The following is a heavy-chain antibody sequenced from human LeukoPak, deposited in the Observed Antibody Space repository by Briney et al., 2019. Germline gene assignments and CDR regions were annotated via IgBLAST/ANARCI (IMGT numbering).Heavy chain of an antibody. CDR2: IYHTGNS. CDR3: ASSGYSYGYYFDY. CDR1: GGSVSSDY. J-gene: IGHJ4*02. D-gene: IGHD5-18*01. V-gene: IGHV4-59*08. Sequence: SETLSLTCTVSGGSVSSDYWSWIRQPPGKGLEWIGYIYHTGNSDYNPSLKSRATISLDTSKNQFSLKLSSVTAADTAVYYCASSGYSYGYYFDYWGQGTLVTVSS.